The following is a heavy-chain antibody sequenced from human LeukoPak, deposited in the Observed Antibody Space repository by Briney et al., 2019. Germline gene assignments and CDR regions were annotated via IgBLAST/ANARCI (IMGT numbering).Heavy chain of an antibody. J-gene: IGHJ6*02. Sequence: PSETLSLTCTGSGGSISSYYWSWIRQPAGKGLEWIGRTYTSGSTNYNPTLNSRVTMSVDTSKNQFSLKLSSVTAAATAVYYCARHIPVIWSSGYYYGMDVWGQGTTVTVSS. CDR1: GGSISSYY. CDR2: TYTSGST. D-gene: IGHD3-3*01. CDR3: ARHIPVIWSSGYYYGMDV. V-gene: IGHV4-4*07.